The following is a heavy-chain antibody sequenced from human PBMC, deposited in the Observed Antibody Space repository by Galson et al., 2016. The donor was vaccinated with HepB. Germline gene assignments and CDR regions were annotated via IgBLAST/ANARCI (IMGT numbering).Heavy chain of an antibody. J-gene: IGHJ4*02. CDR2: ISGSGTHT. D-gene: IGHD6-13*01. Sequence: SLRLSCAASGFTFSDPYMSWIRQAPGRGLEWVSYISGSGTHTSYADSVKGRFTISRDNAKNTLYLQMNSLTAEDTAVYYCSRVGDLAAAGTVDYWGQGTLVTVSS. V-gene: IGHV3-11*06. CDR3: SRVGDLAAAGTVDY. CDR1: GFTFSDPY.